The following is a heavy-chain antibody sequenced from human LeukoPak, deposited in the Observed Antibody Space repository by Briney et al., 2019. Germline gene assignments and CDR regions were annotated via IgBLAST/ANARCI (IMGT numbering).Heavy chain of an antibody. CDR3: ASDGMDV. CDR1: GYTLTELS. CDR2: IIPIFGTA. Sequence: VASVEVSCKVSGYTLTELSMHWVRQAPGQGLEWMGGIIPIFGTANYAQKFQGRVTITADESTSTAYMELSSLRSEDTAVYYCASDGMDVWGQGTTVTVSS. V-gene: IGHV1-69*13. J-gene: IGHJ6*02.